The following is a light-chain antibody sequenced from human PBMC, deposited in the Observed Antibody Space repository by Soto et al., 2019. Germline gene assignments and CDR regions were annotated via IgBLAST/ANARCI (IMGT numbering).Light chain of an antibody. CDR3: QQYNNWLL. J-gene: IGKJ2*01. Sequence: EIVMTQSPATLSVSPGERATLSCRASQSVSSNLAWYQQKPGQAPRLLIYGASTRATSIPARFSGSGSGTEFTLTISSLQSEDFAVYYCQQYNNWLLFGQGTKLEIK. V-gene: IGKV3-15*01. CDR2: GAS. CDR1: QSVSSN.